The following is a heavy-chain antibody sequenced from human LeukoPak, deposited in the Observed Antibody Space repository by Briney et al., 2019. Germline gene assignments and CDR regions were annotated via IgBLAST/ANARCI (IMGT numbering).Heavy chain of an antibody. CDR1: GYSFTSYW. J-gene: IGHJ4*02. CDR2: IYPGDSDT. Sequence: GESLKISCKGSGYSFTSYWIGWVRQMPGKGLEWMGIIYPGDSDTRYSPSFQGQVTISADKSISTAYPQWSSLKASDTAMYYCAVEYYYDSSGYYHFDYWGQGTLVTVSS. D-gene: IGHD3-22*01. V-gene: IGHV5-51*01. CDR3: AVEYYYDSSGYYHFDY.